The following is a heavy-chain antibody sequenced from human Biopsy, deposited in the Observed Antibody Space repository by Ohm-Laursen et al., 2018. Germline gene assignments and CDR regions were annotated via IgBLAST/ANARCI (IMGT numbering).Heavy chain of an antibody. CDR2: IFYRGST. Sequence: GTLSLTCPVSGGSISNNIYYWGWIRQPPGKGLEWIGSIFYRGSTHYKPSLKSRVNISVDTSKNQFSLKLNSVTAADTAVYYCARDYDTSGYYYVSWGQGTLVTVSS. V-gene: IGHV4-39*01. CDR1: GGSISNNIYY. CDR3: ARDYDTSGYYYVS. J-gene: IGHJ5*02. D-gene: IGHD3-22*01.